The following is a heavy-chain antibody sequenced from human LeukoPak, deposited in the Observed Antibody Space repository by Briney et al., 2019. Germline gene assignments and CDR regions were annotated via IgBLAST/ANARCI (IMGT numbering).Heavy chain of an antibody. J-gene: IGHJ5*02. CDR3: AKAENDIRTVAAANDP. CDR2: ISGSGGTT. D-gene: IGHD1-1*01. Sequence: GGSLRLSCVASGFTFSRSAMNWVRQAPGEGLEWVSAISGSGGTTYYADSVKGRFTISRDNSKNTLYLQMNSLRAEDTAVYYCAKAENDIRTVAAANDPWGQGTLVTVSS. CDR1: GFTFSRSA. V-gene: IGHV3-23*01.